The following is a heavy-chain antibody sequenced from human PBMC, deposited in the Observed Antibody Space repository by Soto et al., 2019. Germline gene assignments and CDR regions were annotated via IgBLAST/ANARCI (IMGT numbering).Heavy chain of an antibody. V-gene: IGHV4-30-4*01. CDR2: IYYSGST. CDR3: ARAGVATIYPGNNWFDP. CDR1: GGSISSGDYY. D-gene: IGHD5-12*01. Sequence: QVQLQESGPGLVKPSQTLSLTCTVSGGSISSGDYYWSWIRQPPGKGLEWIGYIYYSGSTYYNPSLKSRVTLSVDTSKNQFSLNLGSVTAADTAMYYCARAGVATIYPGNNWFDPWGQGTLVTVSS. J-gene: IGHJ5*02.